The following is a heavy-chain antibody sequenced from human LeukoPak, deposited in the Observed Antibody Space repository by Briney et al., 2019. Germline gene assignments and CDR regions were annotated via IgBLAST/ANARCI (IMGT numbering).Heavy chain of an antibody. CDR2: IWYDGSNK. V-gene: IGHV3-33*01. Sequence: HPGRSLRLSCAASGFTFSSYGMHWVRQAPGKGLEWVAVIWYDGSNKYYADSGKGRFTISRDNSKNTLYLQMNSLRAEDTAVYYCARVKGRYYYGMDVWGQGTTVTVSS. J-gene: IGHJ6*02. CDR3: ARVKGRYYYGMDV. CDR1: GFTFSSYG.